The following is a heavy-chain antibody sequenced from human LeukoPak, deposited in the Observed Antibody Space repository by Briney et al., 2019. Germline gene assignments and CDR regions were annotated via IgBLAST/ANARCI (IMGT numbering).Heavy chain of an antibody. CDR2: ISYDGSNK. CDR1: GFTFSSYA. Sequence: PGGSLRLSCAASGFTFSSYAMHWFRQAPGKGLEWVAVISYDGSNKYYADSVKGRFTISRDNSKNTLYLQMNSLRAEDTAVYYCARDLDLIAVAGPLGYWGQGTLVTVSS. CDR3: ARDLDLIAVAGPLGY. V-gene: IGHV3-30-3*01. J-gene: IGHJ4*02. D-gene: IGHD6-19*01.